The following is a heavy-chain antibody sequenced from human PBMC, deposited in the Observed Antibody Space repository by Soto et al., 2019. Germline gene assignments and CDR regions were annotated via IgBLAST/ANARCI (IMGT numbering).Heavy chain of an antibody. CDR1: GFTFDDYA. Sequence: EVQLVESGGGLVQPGRSLRLSCAASGFTFDDYAMHWVRHAPGKGLEWVSRISWNSGSLGYADSVKGRFTISRDNAKISLYLQMNRLRAEDTALYYCAKAVGSYGNFDYWGQGTLVTVSS. V-gene: IGHV3-9*01. D-gene: IGHD5-18*01. J-gene: IGHJ4*02. CDR3: AKAVGSYGNFDY. CDR2: ISWNSGSL.